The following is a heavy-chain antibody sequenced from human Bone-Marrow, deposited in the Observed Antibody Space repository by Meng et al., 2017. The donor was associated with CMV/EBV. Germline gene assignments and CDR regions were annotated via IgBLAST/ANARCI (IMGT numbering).Heavy chain of an antibody. CDR2: ISAYNGNT. CDR3: ARKGKYSTDGWFDP. CDR1: CYTFTSYG. V-gene: IGHV1-18*01. J-gene: IGHJ5*02. D-gene: IGHD6-6*01. Sequence: VQLVESGAEVKQPGATVKVSCKASCYTFTSYGISWVRQAPGQGLEWMGWISAYNGNTNYAQKLQGRVTMTTDTSTSTAYMELRSLRSDDTAVYYCARKGKYSTDGWFDPWGQGTLVTVSS.